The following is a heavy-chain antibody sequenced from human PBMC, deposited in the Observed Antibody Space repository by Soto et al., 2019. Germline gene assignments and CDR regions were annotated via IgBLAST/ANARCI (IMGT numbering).Heavy chain of an antibody. CDR2: ISRGSDYI. V-gene: IGHV3-21*01. Sequence: EVHLVESGGGLVKPGGSLRLTCAGSGFSFSDYTMNWVRQAPGKGLEWVSSISRGSDYIFYADTVKGRFTISRDNARKSLYLQMSSLRAEDKAVYYCAKDSGCVSNACAYDPWGQGTLVSVSS. CDR1: GFSFSDYT. J-gene: IGHJ5*02. D-gene: IGHD4-4*01. CDR3: AKDSGCVSNACAYDP.